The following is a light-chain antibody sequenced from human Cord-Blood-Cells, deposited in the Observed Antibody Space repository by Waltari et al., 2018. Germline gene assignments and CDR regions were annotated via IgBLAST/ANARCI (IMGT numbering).Light chain of an antibody. CDR3: SSYAGSNNSV. CDR2: EVS. J-gene: IGLJ2*01. CDR1: SSYVGGYHY. V-gene: IGLV2-8*01. Sequence: QSALTQPPSASGSPGQSVTIPCTGTSSYVGGYHYVSWYQQHPGKAPKLMIYEVSKRPSGVPDRFSGSKSGNTASLTVSGLQAEDEADYYCSSYAGSNNSVFGGGTKLTVL.